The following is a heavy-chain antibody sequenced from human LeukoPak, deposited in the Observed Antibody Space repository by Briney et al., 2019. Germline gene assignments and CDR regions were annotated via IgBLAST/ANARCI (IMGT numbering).Heavy chain of an antibody. Sequence: ASVKVSCKASGYTFTSYGISWVRQAPGQGLEWVGWISAYNGNTNYAQKLQGRVTMTTDTSTSTAYMELRSLRSDDTAVYYCARGAKQWLVRWYNWFDPWGQGTLVTVSS. J-gene: IGHJ5*02. D-gene: IGHD6-19*01. CDR2: ISAYNGNT. CDR3: ARGAKQWLVRWYNWFDP. V-gene: IGHV1-18*01. CDR1: GYTFTSYG.